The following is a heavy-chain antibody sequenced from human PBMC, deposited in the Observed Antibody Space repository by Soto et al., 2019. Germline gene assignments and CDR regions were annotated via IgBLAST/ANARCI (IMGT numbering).Heavy chain of an antibody. Sequence: GESLKISCKGSGYSFTSYWIGWVRQMPGKGLEWMGIIYPGDSDTRYSPSFQGQVTISADKSISTAYLQWSSLKASDTAMYYCARRQIGYSSGQIAFDIWGQGTMVTVSS. J-gene: IGHJ3*02. CDR1: GYSFTSYW. CDR3: ARRQIGYSSGQIAFDI. CDR2: IYPGDSDT. D-gene: IGHD6-19*01. V-gene: IGHV5-51*01.